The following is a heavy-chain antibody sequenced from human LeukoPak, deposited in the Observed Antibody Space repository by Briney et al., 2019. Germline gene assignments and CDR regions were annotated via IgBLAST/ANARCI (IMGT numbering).Heavy chain of an antibody. D-gene: IGHD3-10*01. CDR2: IYYSGST. CDR3: AREIWFGEPN. V-gene: IGHV4-30-4*01. J-gene: IGHJ4*02. CDR1: GGSFSGDYY. Sequence: PSETLSLTCAVYGGSFSGDYYWSWIRQPPGKGLEWIGYIYYSGSTYYNPSLKSRVTISVDTSKNQFSLKLSSVTAADTAVYYCAREIWFGEPNWGQGTLVTVSS.